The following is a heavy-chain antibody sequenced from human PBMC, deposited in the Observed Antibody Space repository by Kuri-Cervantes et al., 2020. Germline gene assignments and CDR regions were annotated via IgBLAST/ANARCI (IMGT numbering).Heavy chain of an antibody. Sequence: ASVKVFCKASGYTFTSYAMHWVRQAPGQRLEWMGWINAGNGNTKYSQKFQGRVTITRDTSASTAYMELSSLRSEDTAVYYCATVAAAGTLFDYWGQGTLVTVSS. V-gene: IGHV1-3*01. D-gene: IGHD6-13*01. CDR1: GYTFTSYA. CDR2: INAGNGNT. CDR3: ATVAAAGTLFDY. J-gene: IGHJ4*02.